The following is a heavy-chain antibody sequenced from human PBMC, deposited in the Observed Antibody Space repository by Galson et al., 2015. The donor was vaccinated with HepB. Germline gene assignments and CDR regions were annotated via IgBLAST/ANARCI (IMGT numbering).Heavy chain of an antibody. CDR1: GGTFSSYA. D-gene: IGHD6-6*01. V-gene: IGHV1-69*06. CDR2: IIPIFGTA. Sequence: SVKVSCKASGGTFSSYAISWVRQAPGQGLEWMGGIIPIFGTANYAQKFQGRVTITADKSTSTAYMELSSLRSEDTAVYYCARDMGVGGSSRPYYYYGMDVWGQGTTVTVSS. CDR3: ARDMGVGGSSRPYYYYGMDV. J-gene: IGHJ6*02.